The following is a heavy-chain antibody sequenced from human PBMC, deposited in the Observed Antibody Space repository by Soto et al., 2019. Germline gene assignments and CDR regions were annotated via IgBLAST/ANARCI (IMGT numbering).Heavy chain of an antibody. D-gene: IGHD2-21*01. CDR3: AREVAYFLRGVVVS. CDR1: TYTFSSHA. CDR2: VNNNGDKT. J-gene: IGHJ4*02. V-gene: IGHV3-23*01. Sequence: LRLSCEGSTYTFSSHAMSWVRQAPGKGLEWVSTVNNNGDKTYYADSVKGRFTISRDNSKNTLNLQMNSLRVEDTTIYYCAREVAYFLRGVVVSCGQATLVTVS.